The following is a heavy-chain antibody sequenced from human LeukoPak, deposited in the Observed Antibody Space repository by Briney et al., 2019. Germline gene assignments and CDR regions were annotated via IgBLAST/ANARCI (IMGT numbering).Heavy chain of an antibody. V-gene: IGHV4-39*01. CDR1: GGSISSSSYY. J-gene: IGHJ4*02. D-gene: IGHD6-13*01. CDR3: ARTTYSSSWYYLDY. Sequence: SETLSLTCTVSGGSISSSSYYWGWIRQPPGKGLEWIGSIYYSGSTYYNPSLKSRVTISVDTSKNQFSLKLSSVTAADTAVYYCARTTYSSSWYYLDYWGQGTLVTVSS. CDR2: IYYSGST.